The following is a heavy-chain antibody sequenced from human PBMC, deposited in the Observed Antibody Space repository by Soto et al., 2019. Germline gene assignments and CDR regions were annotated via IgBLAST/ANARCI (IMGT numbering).Heavy chain of an antibody. Sequence: QVHLVQSGGEVKKPGASVTVSCKTSGYTFTNYGISWVRQAPGQGLEWMGWISPRNCNKNYPQHLQGRVTMTTDTSKSTAYMELRSLRSDDTAVYYCARSAGFSTSWYAIWGQGTLVTVSS. V-gene: IGHV1-18*01. CDR3: ARSAGFSTSWYAI. CDR1: GYTFTNYG. J-gene: IGHJ4*02. CDR2: ISPRNCNK. D-gene: IGHD6-19*01.